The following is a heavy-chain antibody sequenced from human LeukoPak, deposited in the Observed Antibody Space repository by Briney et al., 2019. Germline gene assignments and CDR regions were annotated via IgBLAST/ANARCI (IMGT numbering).Heavy chain of an antibody. J-gene: IGHJ4*02. CDR3: AKSRDVLRYFDWLPDYFDY. CDR2: ISYDGSQK. V-gene: IGHV3-30-3*02. Sequence: GGSLRLSCAASGFIFSDFTMHWVRQAPGKGLEWVAVISYDGSQKYCADSVKGRLTISRDNSRNTLYLQMNSLRAEDTAVYYCAKSRDVLRYFDWLPDYFDYWGQGTLVTVSS. CDR1: GFIFSDFT. D-gene: IGHD3-9*01.